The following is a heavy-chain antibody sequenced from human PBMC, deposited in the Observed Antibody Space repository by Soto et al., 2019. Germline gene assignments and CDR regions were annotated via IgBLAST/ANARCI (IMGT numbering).Heavy chain of an antibody. CDR1: GFTFSSYW. V-gene: IGHV3-74*01. CDR2: INSDGSST. J-gene: IGHJ4*02. D-gene: IGHD6-19*01. CDR3: ARSPRIWYSSGWYGYLDY. Sequence: GGSLRLSCAASGFTFSSYWMHWVRQAPGKGLVWVSRINSDGSSTSYADSVKGRFTISRDNAKNALYLQMNSLRAEDTAVYYCARSPRIWYSSGWYGYLDYWGQVTLVTVSS.